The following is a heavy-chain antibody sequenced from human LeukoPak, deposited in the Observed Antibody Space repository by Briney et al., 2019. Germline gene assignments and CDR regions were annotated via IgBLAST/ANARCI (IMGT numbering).Heavy chain of an antibody. V-gene: IGHV3-23*01. CDR2: ISGSGGST. D-gene: IGHD6-19*01. Sequence: GGSLRLSCAASGFTFSNYWMHWVRQAPGKGLEWVSAISGSGGSTYYADSVKGRFTISRDNSKNTLYLQMNSLRAEDTAVCYCANSYSSGSFDYWGQGTLVTVSS. CDR3: ANSYSSGSFDY. CDR1: GFTFSNYW. J-gene: IGHJ4*02.